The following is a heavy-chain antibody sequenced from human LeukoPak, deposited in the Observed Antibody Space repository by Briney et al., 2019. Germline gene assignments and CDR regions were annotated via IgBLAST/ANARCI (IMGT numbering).Heavy chain of an antibody. V-gene: IGHV3-21*01. D-gene: IGHD6-19*01. CDR1: GFTFSAYS. Sequence: RGGSLRLSCAASGFTFSAYSMNWVRQAPGEGLEWVLSIGAAGSHIYYADSMKGRFTISRDNAKSSLFLQMNSLRAEDTGIYYCVRVGSGATRADTLDLWGQGTMVTVSS. J-gene: IGHJ3*01. CDR2: IGAAGSHI. CDR3: VRVGSGATRADTLDL.